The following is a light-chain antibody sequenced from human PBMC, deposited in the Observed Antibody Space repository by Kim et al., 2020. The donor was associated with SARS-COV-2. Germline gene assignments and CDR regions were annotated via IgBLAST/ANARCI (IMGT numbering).Light chain of an antibody. Sequence: SYELTQPPSVSVAPGKTARITCGGNNIGSKSVHWYQQKPGQAPVLVIYYDSDRPSGIPERFSGSHSGNTATLTISRVEAGGEADYYCQVWESSSDHWVFG. CDR1: NIGSKS. CDR3: QVWESSSDHWV. J-gene: IGLJ3*02. CDR2: YDS. V-gene: IGLV3-21*01.